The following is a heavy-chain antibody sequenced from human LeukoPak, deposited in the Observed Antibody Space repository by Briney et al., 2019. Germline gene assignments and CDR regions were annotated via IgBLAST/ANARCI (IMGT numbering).Heavy chain of an antibody. J-gene: IGHJ4*02. Sequence: GGSLRLPCAASRFTFSSYWMTWVRQAPGKGLEWVANIKQDGSEKYYVGSVKGRFTISRDNSKNTLYLQMNSLRAEDTAVYYCAKGFSPQLVRALDYWGQGTLVTVSS. CDR1: RFTFSSYW. D-gene: IGHD6-13*01. V-gene: IGHV3-7*02. CDR3: AKGFSPQLVRALDY. CDR2: IKQDGSEK.